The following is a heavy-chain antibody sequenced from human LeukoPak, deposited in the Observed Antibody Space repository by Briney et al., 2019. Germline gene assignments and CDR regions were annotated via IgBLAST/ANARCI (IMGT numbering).Heavy chain of an antibody. J-gene: IGHJ5*02. D-gene: IGHD2-15*01. V-gene: IGHV3-20*04. CDR3: ARVVDCSGGSCYSGGSYFALDP. Sequence: GGSLRLSCAASGFTFDDYGMSWVRQAPGKGLEWVSGINWNGGSTGYADSVKGRFTISRDNAKNSLYLQMNSLRAEDTALYYCARVVDCSGGSCYSGGSYFALDPWGQGTLVTVSS. CDR1: GFTFDDYG. CDR2: INWNGGST.